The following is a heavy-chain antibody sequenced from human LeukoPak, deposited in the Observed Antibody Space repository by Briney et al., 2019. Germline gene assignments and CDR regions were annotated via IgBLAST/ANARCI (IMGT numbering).Heavy chain of an antibody. D-gene: IGHD5-18*01. J-gene: IGHJ4*02. V-gene: IGHV3-74*01. Sequence: PGGSLRLSCAASGFTFSSYWMHWVRQAPGEGLVCVSRINSDGTSTTYADSVKGRFTISRDNSKNTLYLQMNSLRAEDTAIYYCAKEGDTAMVDGGGYWGQGTLVTVSS. CDR2: INSDGTST. CDR1: GFTFSSYW. CDR3: AKEGDTAMVDGGGY.